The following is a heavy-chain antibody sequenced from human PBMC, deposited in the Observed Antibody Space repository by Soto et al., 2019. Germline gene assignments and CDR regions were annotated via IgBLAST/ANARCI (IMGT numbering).Heavy chain of an antibody. CDR2: ISHSGNT. J-gene: IGHJ4*02. V-gene: IGHV4-4*02. CDR3: ASHRGNTYAPYDY. CDR1: GGSISSGNW. Sequence: VQLQESGPGLVKPSGTLSLTCAVSGGSISSGNWWSWVRQSPRKGLEWIGEISHSGNTNHNPSLQSLVTISIDKSSNHFSLKLTSVTAADTAVYYCASHRGNTYAPYDYWGQGTLVPVSS. D-gene: IGHD5-18*01.